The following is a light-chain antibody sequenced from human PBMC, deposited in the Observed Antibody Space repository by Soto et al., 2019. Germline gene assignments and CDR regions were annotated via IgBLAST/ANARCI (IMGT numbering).Light chain of an antibody. CDR3: QQRNNYPLT. Sequence: DIQFTQSPSFLSASVGHRVTITCRASQGISTYLAWYHQKPGKAPKLLIYGASTLQSGVPSRFSGSGSGTDFTLTISSLQPEDCATYDCQQRNNYPLTFGGGTKVEIK. CDR2: GAS. J-gene: IGKJ4*01. CDR1: QGISTY. V-gene: IGKV1-9*01.